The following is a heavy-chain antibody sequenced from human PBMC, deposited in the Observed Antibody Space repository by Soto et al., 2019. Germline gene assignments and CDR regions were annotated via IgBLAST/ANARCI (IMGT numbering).Heavy chain of an antibody. J-gene: IGHJ4*02. D-gene: IGHD5-18*01. CDR3: ARQIYDSDTGPNFQYYFDS. CDR1: GYSFAGYW. Sequence: GESLKISCKGSGYSFAGYWITWVRQKPGKGLQWMGRIDPSDSQTYYSPSFRGHVTISVTKSITTVFLQWSSLRASDTAMYYCARQIYDSDTGPNFQYYFDSWGQGTPVTVSS. CDR2: IDPSDSQT. V-gene: IGHV5-10-1*01.